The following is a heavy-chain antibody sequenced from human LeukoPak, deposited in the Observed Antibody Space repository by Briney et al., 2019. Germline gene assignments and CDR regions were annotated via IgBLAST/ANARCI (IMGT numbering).Heavy chain of an antibody. V-gene: IGHV3-7*03. CDR2: INHNGNVN. CDR1: GFTFSSYW. CDR3: ARGGGLDV. D-gene: IGHD3-16*01. Sequence: GGSLRLSYAASGFTFSSYWMNWARQAPGKGLEWVASINHNGNVNYYVDSVKGRFTISRDNAKNSLYLQMSNLRAEDTAVYFCARGGGLDVWGQGATVTVSS. J-gene: IGHJ6*02.